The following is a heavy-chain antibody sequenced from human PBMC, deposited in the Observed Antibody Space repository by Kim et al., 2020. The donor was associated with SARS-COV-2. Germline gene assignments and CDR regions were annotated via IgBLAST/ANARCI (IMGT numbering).Heavy chain of an antibody. CDR1: GASINSGNYY. Sequence: SETLSLTCTVFGASINSGNYYWGWIRRPPGKGLEWIGSFYYGGSTYYNPSLKSRVAMSVDTSKKQFSLKVKSVTAADTALYYCARFPAPYNSGTFETHWGQGALVTVSA. CDR3: ARFPAPYNSGTFETH. D-gene: IGHD1-20*01. CDR2: FYYGGST. V-gene: IGHV4-39*01. J-gene: IGHJ4*02.